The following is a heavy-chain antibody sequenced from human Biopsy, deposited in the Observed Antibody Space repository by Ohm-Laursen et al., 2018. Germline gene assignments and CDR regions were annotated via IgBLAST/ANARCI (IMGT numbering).Heavy chain of an antibody. D-gene: IGHD5-12*01. CDR1: GGSISGHF. Sequence: SDTLSLTCTVSGGSISGHFWSWVRQHPGKGLEWIGNIFYSANTYYNPSLKSRVTISVDTSKNQFSLKLSSVTAADTAVYYCARLGSGDYFPTFFDFWGQGALVTVSS. J-gene: IGHJ4*02. V-gene: IGHV4-59*06. CDR3: ARLGSGDYFPTFFDF. CDR2: IFYSANT.